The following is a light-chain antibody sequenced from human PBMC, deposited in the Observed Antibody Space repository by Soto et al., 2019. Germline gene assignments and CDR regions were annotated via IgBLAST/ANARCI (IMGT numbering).Light chain of an antibody. V-gene: IGKV2-28*01. Sequence: DIVMTQSPLSLPVTPGEPASISCRSSQSLLHSNGYNYLDWYLQKSGQSPQLLIYLGSNRASGVPDRLSGSGSGTDFTLKISRVEAEDVGVYYCMQALQTPYTFGQGTKLEIK. CDR3: MQALQTPYT. CDR2: LGS. J-gene: IGKJ2*01. CDR1: QSLLHSNGYNY.